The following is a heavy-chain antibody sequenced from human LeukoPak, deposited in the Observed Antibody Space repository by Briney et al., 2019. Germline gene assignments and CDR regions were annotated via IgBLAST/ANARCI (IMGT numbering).Heavy chain of an antibody. D-gene: IGHD5-18*01. Sequence: GGSLRLSCAASGFTFSSYSMNWVRQAPGKGLEWVSSISSSSSYIYYAGSVKGRFTISRDNAKNSLYMQMNSLRAEDTAVYYCARDPRGYSHGSHFDYWGQGTLSPSPQ. CDR1: GFTFSSYS. CDR3: ARDPRGYSHGSHFDY. CDR2: ISSSSSYI. V-gene: IGHV3-21*01. J-gene: IGHJ4*02.